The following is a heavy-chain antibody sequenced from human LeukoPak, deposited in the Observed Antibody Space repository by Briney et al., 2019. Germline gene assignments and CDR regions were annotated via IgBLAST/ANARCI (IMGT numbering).Heavy chain of an antibody. CDR2: ISSSSSTI. CDR1: GFTFNTYG. D-gene: IGHD3-22*01. V-gene: IGHV3-48*02. CDR3: AKDSDYYHSSGYYYAYFQH. Sequence: GGSLRLSCAAFGFTFNTYGMNWVRQAPGKGLEWVSYISSSSSTIYYADSVKGRFTISRDNAKNSLYLQMNSLRDEDTAVYHCAKDSDYYHSSGYYYAYFQHWGQGTLVTVSS. J-gene: IGHJ1*01.